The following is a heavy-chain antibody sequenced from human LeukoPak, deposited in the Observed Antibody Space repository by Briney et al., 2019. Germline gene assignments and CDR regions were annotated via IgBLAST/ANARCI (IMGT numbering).Heavy chain of an antibody. J-gene: IGHJ4*02. CDR2: IYYGGSA. Sequence: SETLSLTCTVSGGSMSSSSYYWRWLRQPPGKGLEWVGSIYYGGSAYYNPSLESRLAISVDTSMNQFSLKLNSVTAADTAVYYCGTLRYNWNYYFESWGQGTLVTVSS. CDR3: GTLRYNWNYYFES. D-gene: IGHD1-7*01. CDR1: GGSMSSSSYY. V-gene: IGHV4-39*01.